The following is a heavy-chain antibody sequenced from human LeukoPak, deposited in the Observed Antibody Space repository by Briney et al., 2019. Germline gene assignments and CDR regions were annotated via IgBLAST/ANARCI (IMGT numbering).Heavy chain of an antibody. J-gene: IGHJ4*02. Sequence: GGSLRLSCAASGFTFNMYWMTWVRQAPGKGLEWVGFIRSKAYGGTTEYAASVKGRFTISRDDSKSIAYLQMNSLKTEDTAVYYCTRAPSNSCFDYWGQGTLVTVSS. CDR3: TRAPSNSCFDY. CDR1: GFTFNMYW. CDR2: IRSKAYGGTT. V-gene: IGHV3-49*04. D-gene: IGHD2-15*01.